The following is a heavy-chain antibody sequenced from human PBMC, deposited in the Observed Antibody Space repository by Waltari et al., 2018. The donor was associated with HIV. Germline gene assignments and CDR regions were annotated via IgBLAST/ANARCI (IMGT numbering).Heavy chain of an antibody. D-gene: IGHD3-22*01. V-gene: IGHV4-4*02. Sequence: QVQLQESGPGLVKPSGTLSLTCAVSGGSISSSNWWRWVRQPPGKGLEWIGEIYHSGSTDDNPSLKSRVTISVDKSKNQFSLKLSSVTAADTAVYYCARSSRGHSGYYGGRAFDIWGQGTMVIVSS. CDR2: IYHSGST. CDR3: ARSSRGHSGYYGGRAFDI. CDR1: GGSISSSNW. J-gene: IGHJ3*02.